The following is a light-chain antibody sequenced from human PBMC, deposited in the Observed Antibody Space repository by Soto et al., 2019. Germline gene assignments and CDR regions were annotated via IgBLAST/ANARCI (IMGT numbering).Light chain of an antibody. CDR1: QSVLSDW. J-gene: IGKJ3*01. Sequence: IVLTQSPGPLSLSPGERATLSCRSSQSVLSDWLAWYRHKPGQAPRLLIYGAFNRATGIPARFSGSGSGTDFILTISRLEPEDLAVYYSQQFGTSPLVTFGPGTKVD. CDR3: QQFGTSPLVT. CDR2: GAF. V-gene: IGKV3-20*01.